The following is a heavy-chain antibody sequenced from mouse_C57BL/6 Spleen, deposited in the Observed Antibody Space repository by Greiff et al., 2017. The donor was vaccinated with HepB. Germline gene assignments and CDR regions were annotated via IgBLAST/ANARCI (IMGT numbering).Heavy chain of an antibody. V-gene: IGHV5-17*01. Sequence: DVKLVESGGGLVKPGGSLKLSCAASGFTFSDYGMHWVRQAPEKGLEWVAYISSGSSTIYYADKVKGRFTISRDNAKNTLFLQMTSLRSEDTAMYYCARVTAQATSFAYWGQGTLVTVSA. CDR3: ARVTAQATSFAY. CDR2: ISSGSSTI. J-gene: IGHJ3*01. CDR1: GFTFSDYG. D-gene: IGHD3-2*02.